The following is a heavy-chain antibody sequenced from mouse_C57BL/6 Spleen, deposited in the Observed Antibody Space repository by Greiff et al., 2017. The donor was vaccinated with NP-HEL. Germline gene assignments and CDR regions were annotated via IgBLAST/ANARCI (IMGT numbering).Heavy chain of an antibody. J-gene: IGHJ2*01. V-gene: IGHV1-82*01. CDR2: IYPGDGDT. D-gene: IGHD1-1*01. CDR1: GYAFSSSW. Sequence: VQLQQSGPELVKPGASVKLSCKASGYAFSSSWMNWVKQRPGKGLEWIGRIYPGDGDTNYNGKFKGKATLTADKSSSTAYMQLSSRTSEDSAVYFGENTVVAYYFEYWGQGTTLTVSS. CDR3: ENTVVAYYFEY.